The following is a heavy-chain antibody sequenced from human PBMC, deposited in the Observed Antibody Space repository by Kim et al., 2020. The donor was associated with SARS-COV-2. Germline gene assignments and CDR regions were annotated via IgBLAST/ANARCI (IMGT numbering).Heavy chain of an antibody. CDR1: GYTFTSYA. V-gene: IGHV1-3*01. Sequence: ASVKVSCKASGYTFTSYAMHWVRQAPGQRLEWMGWINAGNGNTKYSQKFQGRVTITRDTSASTAYMELSSLRSEDTAVYYCARDHGSGWSAWFDPWGQGTLVTVSS. J-gene: IGHJ5*02. CDR3: ARDHGSGWSAWFDP. D-gene: IGHD6-19*01. CDR2: INAGNGNT.